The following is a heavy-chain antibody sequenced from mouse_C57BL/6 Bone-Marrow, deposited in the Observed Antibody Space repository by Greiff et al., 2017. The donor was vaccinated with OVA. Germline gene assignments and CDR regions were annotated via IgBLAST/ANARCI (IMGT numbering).Heavy chain of an antibody. Sequence: EVQRVESGGGLVQPGGSLKLSCAASGFTFSDYYMYWVRQTPEKRLEWVAYISNGGGSTYYPDTVKGRFTISRDNAKNTLYLQMSRLKSEDTAMYYCARENYGSSEGYAMDYWGQGTSVTVYS. CDR3: ARENYGSSEGYAMDY. CDR1: GFTFSDYY. J-gene: IGHJ4*01. D-gene: IGHD1-1*01. CDR2: ISNGGGST. V-gene: IGHV5-12*01.